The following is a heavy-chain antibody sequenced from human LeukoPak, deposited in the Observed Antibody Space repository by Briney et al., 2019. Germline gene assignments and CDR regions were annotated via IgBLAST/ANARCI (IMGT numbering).Heavy chain of an antibody. V-gene: IGHV3-74*01. CDR1: GFTFSSYW. CDR2: INSDGSSG. J-gene: IGHJ4*02. D-gene: IGHD3-22*01. CDR3: VRDPGYYDSSGFHPFDY. Sequence: GGSLRLSCAASGFTFSSYWMHWVRQAPGKGLVWVSRINSDGSSGSYADSVKGRFTISRDNAKNTLYLQMNSLRAEDTAVYYCVRDPGYYDSSGFHPFDYWGQGTLVTVSS.